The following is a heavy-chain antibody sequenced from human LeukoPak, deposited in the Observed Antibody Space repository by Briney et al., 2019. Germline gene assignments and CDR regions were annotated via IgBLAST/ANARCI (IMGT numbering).Heavy chain of an antibody. V-gene: IGHV3-23*01. CDR3: ARGSGYPQYYFDY. J-gene: IGHJ4*02. CDR2: ISGSGGST. D-gene: IGHD3-22*01. Sequence: GGSLRLSCAASGFPFSNHAMSWVRQAPGKGLEWVSGISGSGGSTNYADSVKGRFTISRDNSKNTLYLQMNSLRAEDTAVYYCARGSGYPQYYFDYWGQGTLVTVSS. CDR1: GFPFSNHA.